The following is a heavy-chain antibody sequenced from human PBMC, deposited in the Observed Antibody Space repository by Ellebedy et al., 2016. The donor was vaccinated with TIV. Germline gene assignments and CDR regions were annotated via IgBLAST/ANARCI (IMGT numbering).Heavy chain of an antibody. CDR2: VIHTGST. CDR1: GDSFSGYY. V-gene: IGHV4-34*12. Sequence: MPSETLSLTCAVYGDSFSGYYWSWIRQPPGKGLEWIGEVIHTGSTNYNPSLKSRVTISVDTSENQFSLKPSSLTAADTALYYCAREVRGEHLHYFDSWGHGTLVSVPS. D-gene: IGHD1-26*01. J-gene: IGHJ5*01. CDR3: AREVRGEHLHYFDS.